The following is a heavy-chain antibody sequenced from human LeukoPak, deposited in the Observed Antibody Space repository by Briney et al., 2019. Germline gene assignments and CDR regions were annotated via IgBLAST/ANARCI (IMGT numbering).Heavy chain of an antibody. V-gene: IGHV3-74*01. Sequence: GGSLRLSCAASGFTFSSYWMHWVRQAPGKGLVWVSRINSDGSSTSYADSVKGRFTISRDNAKNTLYLQMNSLRAEDTAVYYCALFVDYSLWYYYYYGMDVWGQGTTVTVSS. CDR1: GFTFSSYW. CDR3: ALFVDYSLWYYYYYGMDV. D-gene: IGHD4-11*01. J-gene: IGHJ6*02. CDR2: INSDGSST.